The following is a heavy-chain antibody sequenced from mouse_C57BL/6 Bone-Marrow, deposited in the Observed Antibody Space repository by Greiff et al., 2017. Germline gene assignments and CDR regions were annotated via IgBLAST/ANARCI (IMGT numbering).Heavy chain of an antibody. V-gene: IGHV5-4*01. J-gene: IGHJ3*01. D-gene: IGHD1-1*01. CDR2: ISDAGSYT. CDR3: ARESNYGSSWGFAY. Sequence: EVQGVESGGGLVKPGGSLKLSCAASGFTFSSYAMSWVRQTPEKRLAWVATISDAGSYTYYPDNVKGRFTISRDNAKNNLYLQMSHLKSEDTAMYYCARESNYGSSWGFAYWGQGTLVTVSA. CDR1: GFTFSSYA.